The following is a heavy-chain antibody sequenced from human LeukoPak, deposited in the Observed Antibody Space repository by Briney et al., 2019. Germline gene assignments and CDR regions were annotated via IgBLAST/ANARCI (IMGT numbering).Heavy chain of an antibody. Sequence: PGGSLRLSCAASGFTFSSYGMHWVRQAPGKGLEGVAVIWYDGSNKYYADSVKGRFTISRDNSKNTLYLQMNSLRAEDTAVYYCARVSSGWWYYYYGMDVWGQGTTVTVSS. CDR3: ARVSSGWWYYYYGMDV. V-gene: IGHV3-33*01. D-gene: IGHD6-19*01. J-gene: IGHJ6*02. CDR2: IWYDGSNK. CDR1: GFTFSSYG.